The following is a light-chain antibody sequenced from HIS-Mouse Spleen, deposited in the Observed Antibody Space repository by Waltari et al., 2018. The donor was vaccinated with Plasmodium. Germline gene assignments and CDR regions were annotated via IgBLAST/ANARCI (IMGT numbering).Light chain of an antibody. CDR2: KAS. V-gene: IGKV1-5*03. CDR3: QQYNSYSGT. J-gene: IGKJ2*01. Sequence: DIQMTQSPSTLSASVGDRVTITCRASQSISSWWAWYQQKPGKAPKLLIYKASSLESGVPSRFSGSGSGTEFTLTISSLQSDDFATYYCQQYNSYSGTFGQGTKLEIK. CDR1: QSISSW.